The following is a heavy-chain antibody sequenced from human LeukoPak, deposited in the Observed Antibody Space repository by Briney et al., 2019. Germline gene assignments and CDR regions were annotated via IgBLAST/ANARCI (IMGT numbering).Heavy chain of an antibody. CDR3: ANQRIAVAGTEGTFGY. Sequence: GGSLRLSCAASGFTFSSYGMHWVRQAPGKGLEWVAFIRYDGSNKYYTDSVKGRFTLSRDSSKNTLYLQMNSLRPEDTAVYYCANQRIAVAGTEGTFGYWGQGTLVTVSS. CDR2: IRYDGSNK. J-gene: IGHJ4*02. D-gene: IGHD6-19*01. CDR1: GFTFSSYG. V-gene: IGHV3-30*02.